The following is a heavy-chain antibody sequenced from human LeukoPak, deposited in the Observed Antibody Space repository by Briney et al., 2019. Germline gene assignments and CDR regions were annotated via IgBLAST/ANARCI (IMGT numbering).Heavy chain of an antibody. CDR1: GGSISSSSYY. Sequence: SETLSLTCTVSGGSISSSSYYWGWIRQPPGKGLEWIGSIYHSGSTYYNPSLKSRVTISVDTSKNQFSLKLSSVTAADTAVYYCARATTVSIFDYWGQGTLVTVSS. J-gene: IGHJ4*02. D-gene: IGHD4-11*01. V-gene: IGHV4-39*07. CDR2: IYHSGST. CDR3: ARATTVSIFDY.